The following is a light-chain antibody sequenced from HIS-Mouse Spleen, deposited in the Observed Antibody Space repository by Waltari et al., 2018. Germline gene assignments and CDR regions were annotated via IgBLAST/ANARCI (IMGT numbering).Light chain of an antibody. CDR3: YSTDSSGNHRV. J-gene: IGLJ2*01. Sequence: SYELTQPPSVSVSPGQTARITCSGDALPKKYAYWYQQKSGQAPVLVIYEDSKRPSGIPEGFCGSSSGTMATLTISGAQVEDEADYYCYSTDSSGNHRVFGGGPKLTVL. V-gene: IGLV3-10*01. CDR1: ALPKKY. CDR2: EDS.